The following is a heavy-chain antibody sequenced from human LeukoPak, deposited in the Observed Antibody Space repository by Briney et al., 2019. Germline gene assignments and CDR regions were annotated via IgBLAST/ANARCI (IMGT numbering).Heavy chain of an antibody. V-gene: IGHV1-69*05. CDR3: ARDPDCTNGVCLNPVGAFDI. CDR1: GGTFSSYA. CDR2: IIPIFGTA. D-gene: IGHD2-8*01. Sequence: ASVKVSCKASGGTFSSYAISWVRQAPGQGLEWMGRIIPIFGTANYAQKFQGRVTITTDESTSTAYMELSSLRSEDTAVYYCARDPDCTNGVCLNPVGAFDIWGQGTMVTVPS. J-gene: IGHJ3*02.